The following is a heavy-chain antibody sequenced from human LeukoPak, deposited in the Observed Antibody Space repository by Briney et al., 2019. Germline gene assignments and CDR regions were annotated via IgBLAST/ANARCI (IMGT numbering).Heavy chain of an antibody. CDR2: INPNSGGT. V-gene: IGHV1-2*02. CDR3: ARAVATRNYYYYYMDV. J-gene: IGHJ6*03. Sequence: ASVKVSCKASGYTFTGYYMHWVRQAPGQGLEWMGWINPNSGGTNYAQKFQGRVTMTRDTSISTAYMELSRLRSDDTAVYYCARAVATRNYYYYYMDVWGKGTTVTVSS. D-gene: IGHD5-12*01. CDR1: GYTFTGYY.